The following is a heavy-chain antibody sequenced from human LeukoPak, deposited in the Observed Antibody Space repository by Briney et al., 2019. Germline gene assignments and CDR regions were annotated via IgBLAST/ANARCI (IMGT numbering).Heavy chain of an antibody. D-gene: IGHD3-22*01. CDR3: AKAGVRYFDSSGLYAFDF. CDR1: GGSISSTGYC. V-gene: IGHV4-39*01. Sequence: SETLSLTCAVSGGSISSTGYCWAWIRQPPGKGLEWIGTIYYSGSTYHNTSLKSRITMSVDTSRNQFSLKLSSVDAANTAVYYCAKAGVRYFDSSGLYAFDFWGQGTTVTVSS. CDR2: IYYSGST. J-gene: IGHJ3*01.